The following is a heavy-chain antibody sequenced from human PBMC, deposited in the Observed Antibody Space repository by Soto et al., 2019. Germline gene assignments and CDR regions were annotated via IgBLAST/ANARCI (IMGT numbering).Heavy chain of an antibody. CDR1: GGSIRSGGYY. CDR2: IFYSGST. Sequence: QEQLQESGPGLVKPSQTLSLTCTVSGGSIRSGGYYWSWIRQHPGKGLEWIGYIFYSGSTYYNPSLKTRVSISVDMSKNQFSLKLSSATAADTAVYYCAREVAATTNNGALDIWGQGTMVTVSS. V-gene: IGHV4-31*03. CDR3: AREVAATTNNGALDI. J-gene: IGHJ3*02. D-gene: IGHD2-15*01.